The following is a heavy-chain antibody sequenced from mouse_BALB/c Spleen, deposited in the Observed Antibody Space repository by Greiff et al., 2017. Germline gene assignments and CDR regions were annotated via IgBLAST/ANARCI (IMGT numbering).Heavy chain of an antibody. D-gene: IGHD1-2*01. Sequence: DVKLVESGGGLVQPGGSRKLSCAASGFTFSSFGMHWVRQAPEKGLEWVAYISSGSSTIYYADTVKGRFTISRDNPKNTLFLQMTSLRSEDTAMYYCARSSYYGYNFDYWGQGTTLTVSS. CDR3: ARSSYYGYNFDY. J-gene: IGHJ2*01. V-gene: IGHV5-17*02. CDR2: ISSGSSTI. CDR1: GFTFSSFG.